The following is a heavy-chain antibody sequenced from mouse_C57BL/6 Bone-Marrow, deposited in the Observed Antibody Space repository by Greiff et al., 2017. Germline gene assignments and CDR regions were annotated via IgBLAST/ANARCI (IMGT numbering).Heavy chain of an antibody. D-gene: IGHD1-1*01. CDR1: GFTFSSYA. Sequence: EVQLQESGGGLVKPGGSLKLSCAASGFTFSSYAMSWVRQTPEKRLEWVATISDGGSYTYYPDNVKGRFTISRDNAKNNLYLQMSHLKSEDTAMYYCASPSSPFAYWGQGTLVTVSA. CDR2: ISDGGSYT. CDR3: ASPSSPFAY. V-gene: IGHV5-4*01. J-gene: IGHJ3*01.